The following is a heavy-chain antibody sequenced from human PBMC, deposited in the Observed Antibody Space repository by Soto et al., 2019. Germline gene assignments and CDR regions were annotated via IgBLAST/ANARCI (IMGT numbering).Heavy chain of an antibody. CDR1: GFDFDTYS. Sequence: GSQRLSCTASGFDFDTYSVHWVRQAPGKGLKCFSVIRNNGVSTYYADSVKGRFTISRDNSKNTLYLQMNSLRAEDTAVYYCAPLRFLEWLSEAHYYYYGMDVWGQGTTVTGSS. J-gene: IGHJ6*02. CDR2: IRNNGVST. D-gene: IGHD3-3*01. CDR3: APLRFLEWLSEAHYYYYGMDV. V-gene: IGHV3-64*04.